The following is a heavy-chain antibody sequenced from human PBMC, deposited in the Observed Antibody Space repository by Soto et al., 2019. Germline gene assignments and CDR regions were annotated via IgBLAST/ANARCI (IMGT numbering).Heavy chain of an antibody. CDR2: INPSGDST. CDR3: ARGYSGYENFDN. V-gene: IGHV1-46*03. D-gene: IGHD5-12*01. CDR1: GFTFTKYY. J-gene: IGHJ4*02. Sequence: ASVKVSCKASGFTFTKYYMHWARQAPGQGLEWMGMINPSGDSTSYAQKFQGRVTMTRDTSTSTVNVELSSLRSEDTAVYFCARGYSGYENFDNWGQGTLVTVSS.